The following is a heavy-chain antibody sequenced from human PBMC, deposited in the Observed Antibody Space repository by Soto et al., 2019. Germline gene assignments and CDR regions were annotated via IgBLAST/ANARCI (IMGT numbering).Heavy chain of an antibody. V-gene: IGHV1-69*13. CDR3: ARSTMVRGVISFYFDY. CDR2: IIPIFGTA. CDR1: GGTFSSYA. J-gene: IGHJ4*02. Sequence: SVKVSCKASGGTFSSYAISWVRQAPGQGLEWMGGIIPIFGTANYAQKFQGRVTITADESTSTAYTELSSLRSEDTAVYYCARSTMVRGVISFYFDYWGQGTLVTVSS. D-gene: IGHD3-10*01.